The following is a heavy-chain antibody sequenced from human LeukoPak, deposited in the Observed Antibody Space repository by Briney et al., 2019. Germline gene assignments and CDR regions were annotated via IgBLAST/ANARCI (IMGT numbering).Heavy chain of an antibody. J-gene: IGHJ4*02. CDR2: MNPNSGNT. V-gene: IGHV1-8*01. D-gene: IGHD2-15*01. CDR3: ASSRCSGGSCYSGLDY. CDR1: GYTFTSYD. Sequence: ASVKVSCKASGYTFTSYDINWVRQATGQGLEWMGWMNPNSGNTGYAQKFQGRVNMTRNTSISTAYMELSSLRSEDTAVYYCASSRCSGGSCYSGLDYWGQGTLVTVSS.